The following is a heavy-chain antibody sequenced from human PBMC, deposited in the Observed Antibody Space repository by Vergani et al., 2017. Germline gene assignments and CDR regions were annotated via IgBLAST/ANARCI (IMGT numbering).Heavy chain of an antibody. CDR2: ISGSGGST. D-gene: IGHD5-12*01. Sequence: EVQLLESGGALVQPGGSLRLSCAASGFTLNHYAMNWVRQAPGKGLEWVSGISGSGGSTYYAGSVKGRFTISRDSSKNTLYLQMNSLSAGDTAVYYCAKANPRNSGYDYLYYYHAMDVWGQGTTVTVSS. CDR3: AKANPRNSGYDYLYYYHAMDV. J-gene: IGHJ6*02. CDR1: GFTLNHYA. V-gene: IGHV3-23*01.